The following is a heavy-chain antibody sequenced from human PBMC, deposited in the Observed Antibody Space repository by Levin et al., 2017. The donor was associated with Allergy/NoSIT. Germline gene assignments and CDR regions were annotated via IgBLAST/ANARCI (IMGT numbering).Heavy chain of an antibody. CDR3: TTDSWASYSSGWYAYYFDY. CDR1: GFTFSNAW. J-gene: IGHJ4*02. V-gene: IGHV3-15*01. Sequence: GGSLRLSCAASGFTFSNAWMSWVRQAPGKGLEWVGRIKSKTDGGTTDYAAPVKGRFTISRDDSKNTLYLQMNSLKTEDTAVYYCTTDSWASYSSGWYAYYFDYWGQGTLVTVSS. CDR2: IKSKTDGGTT. D-gene: IGHD6-19*01.